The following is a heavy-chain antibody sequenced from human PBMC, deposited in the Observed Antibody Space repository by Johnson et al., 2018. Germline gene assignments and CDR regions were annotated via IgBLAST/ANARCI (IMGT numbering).Heavy chain of an antibody. J-gene: IGHJ3*01. CDR3: VWESHAHFDF. CDR2: INQDGSEK. Sequence: VQLVQSGGGLVQPGGSLRLSCVDSGFTFSSYYMSWVRQAPGKGLEWVANINQDGSEKYYVDSVKGRFTISRDNGKSSLYLQMNTLKGDDKAVYFWVWESHAHFDFWGQGTMVTVSP. V-gene: IGHV3-7*01. D-gene: IGHD2-8*01. CDR1: GFTFSSYY.